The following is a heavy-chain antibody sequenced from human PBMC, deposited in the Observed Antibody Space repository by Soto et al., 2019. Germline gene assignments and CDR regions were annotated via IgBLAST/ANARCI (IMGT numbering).Heavy chain of an antibody. J-gene: IGHJ6*02. V-gene: IGHV4-39*01. CDR2: IYYSGST. CDR1: GGSISSRSYH. Sequence: TSEILCHRWTVAGGSISSRSYHWGWIRQPPGKGLEWIGSIYYSGSTYYNPSLKSRVTISVDTSKNQFSLKLSSVTAADTAVYYCARANSSGWYGSFGYYYYGMDVWGQGTTVTVSS. CDR3: ARANSSGWYGSFGYYYYGMDV. D-gene: IGHD6-19*01.